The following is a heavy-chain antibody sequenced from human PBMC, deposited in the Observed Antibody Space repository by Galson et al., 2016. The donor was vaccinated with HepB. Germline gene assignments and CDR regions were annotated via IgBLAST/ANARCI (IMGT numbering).Heavy chain of an antibody. V-gene: IGHV3-23*01. CDR1: GFSFSDYA. Sequence: SLRLSCAAPGFSFSDYAMTWVRRAPGKGLEWVSGISASGASTYYAEFVKGRFAISRDNSKNTLNLQMNSLRREDTAVYYCAKGRVPLAVAGALDFWGQGTLLTVSS. CDR2: ISASGAST. CDR3: AKGRVPLAVAGALDF. J-gene: IGHJ4*02. D-gene: IGHD6-19*01.